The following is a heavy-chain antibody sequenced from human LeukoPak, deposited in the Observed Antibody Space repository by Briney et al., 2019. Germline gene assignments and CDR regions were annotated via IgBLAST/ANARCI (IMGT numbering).Heavy chain of an antibody. J-gene: IGHJ4*02. CDR2: IYPGDSDT. Sequence: PGESLKISCKGSGYSFTSYWIGWVRQMPGKGLEWMGIIYPGDSDTRYSPSFQGQVTISADKSISTAYLQWSSLKASDTAMYYCATRVRRCSGGSCYWGFDYWGQGTLVTVSS. D-gene: IGHD2-15*01. CDR3: ATRVRRCSGGSCYWGFDY. CDR1: GYSFTSYW. V-gene: IGHV5-51*03.